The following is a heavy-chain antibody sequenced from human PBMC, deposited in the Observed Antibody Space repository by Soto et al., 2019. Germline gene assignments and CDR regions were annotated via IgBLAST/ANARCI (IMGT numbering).Heavy chain of an antibody. CDR3: ARARPSMVRGVIGYYYYYGMDV. CDR1: GGTFSSYA. J-gene: IGHJ6*02. V-gene: IGHV1-69*12. CDR2: IIPIFGTA. Sequence: QVQLVQSGAEVKKPGSSVKVSCKASGGTFSSYAISWVRQAPGQGLEWMGGIIPIFGTANYAQKFQGRVTITAVESTSTAYMELSSLRSEDTAVYYCARARPSMVRGVIGYYYYYGMDVWGQGTTVTVSS. D-gene: IGHD3-10*01.